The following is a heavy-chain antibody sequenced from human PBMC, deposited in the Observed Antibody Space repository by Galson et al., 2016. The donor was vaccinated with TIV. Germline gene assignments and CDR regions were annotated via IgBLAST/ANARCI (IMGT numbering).Heavy chain of an antibody. CDR1: GFTFRDYY. CDR3: TKVPSSGFSYYYGLDV. CDR2: ISGGGGST. Sequence: SLRLSCAASGFTFRDYYMTWVRQAPGMGLEWVSAISGGGGSTYYADSVKGRFTISRDNSKNTLFLQMNSLRAEDTAVYYCTKVPSSGFSYYYGLDVWGQGTTVTVSS. D-gene: IGHD3-22*01. V-gene: IGHV3-23*01. J-gene: IGHJ6*02.